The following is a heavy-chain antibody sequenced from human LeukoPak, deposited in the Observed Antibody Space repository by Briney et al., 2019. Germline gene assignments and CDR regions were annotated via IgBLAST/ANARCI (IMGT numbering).Heavy chain of an antibody. D-gene: IGHD2-15*01. Sequence: GGSLRLSCAPSLLAFSPYAMNWVRPAPGRGLAWVSFITGDSTTIYYADSMKGRFTVSRDNAENSLYLQMNSLRAEDTAVYYCARDRMGGSFDYWGQGTLVTVSS. J-gene: IGHJ4*02. CDR2: ITGDSTTI. CDR3: ARDRMGGSFDY. CDR1: LLAFSPYA. V-gene: IGHV3-48*01.